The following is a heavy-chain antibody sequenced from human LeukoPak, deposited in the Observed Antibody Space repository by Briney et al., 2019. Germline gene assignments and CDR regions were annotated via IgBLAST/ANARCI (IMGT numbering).Heavy chain of an antibody. J-gene: IGHJ4*02. D-gene: IGHD3-3*01. V-gene: IGHV4-59*08. CDR1: GGSISSYY. Sequence: SETLSLTCTVSGGSISSYYWSWIRQPPGKGLEWIGEINHSGSTNYNPSLKSRVTISVDTSKNQFSLKLSSVIAADTAVYYCARQAFWSGYYRGDYWGQGTLVTVSS. CDR2: INHSGST. CDR3: ARQAFWSGYYRGDY.